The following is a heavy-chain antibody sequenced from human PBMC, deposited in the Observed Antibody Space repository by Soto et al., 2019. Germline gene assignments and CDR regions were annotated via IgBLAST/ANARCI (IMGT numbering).Heavy chain of an antibody. J-gene: IGHJ5*02. CDR2: IYHSGST. D-gene: IGHD2-15*01. Sequence: SETLSLTCAVSGGSISSGGYSWSWIRQPPGKGLEWIGYIYHSGSTYYNPSLKSRVTISVDRSKNQFSLKLSSVTAADTAVYYCARVGLYCSGGSCYSRGVSWFDPWGQGTLVTVSS. CDR1: GGSISSGGYS. V-gene: IGHV4-30-2*01. CDR3: ARVGLYCSGGSCYSRGVSWFDP.